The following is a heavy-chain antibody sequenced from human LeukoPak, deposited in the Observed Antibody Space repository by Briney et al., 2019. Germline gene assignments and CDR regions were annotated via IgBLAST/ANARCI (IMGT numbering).Heavy chain of an antibody. CDR2: IKQDGSEK. V-gene: IGHV3-7*01. Sequence: GGSLRLSCAASGFIFSSYWMSWVRQAPGKGLEWVANIKQDGSEKYYVDSVKGRFTISRDNAKNSLYLQMNSLRAEDTAVYYCARAVEGQWLVPEGYDYWGQGTLVTVSS. J-gene: IGHJ4*02. CDR1: GFIFSSYW. D-gene: IGHD6-19*01. CDR3: ARAVEGQWLVPEGYDY.